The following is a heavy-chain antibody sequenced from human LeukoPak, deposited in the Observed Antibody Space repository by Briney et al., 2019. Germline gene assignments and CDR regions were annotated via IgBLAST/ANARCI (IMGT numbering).Heavy chain of an antibody. CDR3: ARDNGYSSSWKTFDY. Sequence: ASVKVSCKASGYTLTNYYMHWVRQAPGQWLEWMGWINPNSGGTNYAQKFQGRVTMTRDTSISTAYMELSRLRSDDTAVYYCARDNGYSSSWKTFDYWGQGTLVTVSS. J-gene: IGHJ4*02. D-gene: IGHD6-13*01. CDR1: GYTLTNYY. V-gene: IGHV1-2*02. CDR2: INPNSGGT.